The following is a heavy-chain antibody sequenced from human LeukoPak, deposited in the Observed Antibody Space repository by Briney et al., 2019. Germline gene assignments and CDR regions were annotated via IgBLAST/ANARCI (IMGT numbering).Heavy chain of an antibody. CDR3: ARMAYDILTGYFQPNWFDP. CDR1: GYTFTNYG. D-gene: IGHD3-9*01. Sequence: GVSVKVSCKASGYTFTNYGISWVRQAPGQGLEWMGWISGYNGNTKNAQKLQGRVTMTTDTSTSTAYMELRSLRSDDTAVYYCARMAYDILTGYFQPNWFDPWGQGTLVTVSS. J-gene: IGHJ5*02. CDR2: ISGYNGNT. V-gene: IGHV1-18*01.